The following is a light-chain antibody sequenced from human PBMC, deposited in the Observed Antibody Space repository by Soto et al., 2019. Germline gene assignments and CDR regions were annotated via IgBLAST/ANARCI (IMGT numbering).Light chain of an antibody. V-gene: IGKV3-15*01. CDR1: QSLSSN. J-gene: IGKJ2*01. Sequence: EIVMTQSPATLSVSPVERVTLSCIPSQSLSSNLAWYQQRSGEAPRLLIYGGSATATGIPARFSGTGSGTEFTHTISSLQSADFTVYYCQQYNYWPHTFGQGTK. CDR3: QQYNYWPHT. CDR2: GGS.